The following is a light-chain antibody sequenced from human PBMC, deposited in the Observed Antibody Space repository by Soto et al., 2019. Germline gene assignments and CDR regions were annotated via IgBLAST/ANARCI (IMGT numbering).Light chain of an antibody. J-gene: IGKJ5*01. CDR3: QQYGSSPPDT. CDR2: DAS. V-gene: IGKV3-20*01. CDR1: QSVNNY. Sequence: EIVLTQSPATLSLFPGERATLSCRASQSVNNYLAWYQQTPGQAPRLLIYDASTRATGIPARFSGSGSGTDFTLTINRMEPEDFAVYYCQQYGSSPPDTFGQGTRLEIK.